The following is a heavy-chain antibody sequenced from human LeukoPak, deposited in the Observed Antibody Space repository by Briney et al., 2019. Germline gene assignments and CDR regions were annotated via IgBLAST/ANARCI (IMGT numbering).Heavy chain of an antibody. CDR3: ARLTRGYSSSWFFDY. CDR2: IYHSGST. J-gene: IGHJ4*02. CDR1: GGSISSSNW. Sequence: SETLSLTCAVSGGSISSSNWWSWVRQPPGKGLEWIGEIYHSGSTNYNPSLKSRVTISVDKSKNQFSLKLSSVTAADTAVYYCARLTRGYSSSWFFDYWGQGTLVTVSS. D-gene: IGHD6-13*01. V-gene: IGHV4-4*02.